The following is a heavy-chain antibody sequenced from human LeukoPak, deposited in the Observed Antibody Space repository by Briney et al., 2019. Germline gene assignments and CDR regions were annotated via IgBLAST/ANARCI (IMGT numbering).Heavy chain of an antibody. CDR3: ARRYSYGYENWFDP. J-gene: IGHJ5*02. D-gene: IGHD5-18*01. Sequence: PSETLSLTRTVSGGSISSSSYYWGWIRQPPGKGLEWIGSIYYSGSTYYNPSLKSRVTISVDTSKNQFSLKLSSVTAADTAVYYCARRYSYGYENWFDPWGQGTLVTVSS. V-gene: IGHV4-39*01. CDR2: IYYSGST. CDR1: GGSISSSSYY.